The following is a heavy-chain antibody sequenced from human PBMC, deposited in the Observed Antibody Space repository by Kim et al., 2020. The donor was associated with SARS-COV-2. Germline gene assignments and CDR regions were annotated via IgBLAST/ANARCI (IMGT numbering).Heavy chain of an antibody. Sequence: KGRFNINRDNAKNTPYLQMNSLRAEDTAIYYCARSGLWGGDCYPLGWFDPWGQGTLVTVSS. D-gene: IGHD2-21*02. J-gene: IGHJ5*02. CDR3: ARSGLWGGDCYPLGWFDP. V-gene: IGHV3-11*04.